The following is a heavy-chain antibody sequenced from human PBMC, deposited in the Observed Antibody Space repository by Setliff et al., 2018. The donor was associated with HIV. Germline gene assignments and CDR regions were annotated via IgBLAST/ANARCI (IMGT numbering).Heavy chain of an antibody. CDR1: DYPISSYY. CDR2: LYVSGDT. Sequence: PSETLSLTCYVTDYPISSYYWSWVRQPAGKGLEWIGRLYVSGDTNYNPSLKSRVTMSLDTSKKHFSLNLKSVTAADTAVYYCALTGHRLLRGYMDVWGKGTTVTV. V-gene: IGHV4-4*07. J-gene: IGHJ6*03. D-gene: IGHD2-15*01. CDR3: ALTGHRLLRGYMDV.